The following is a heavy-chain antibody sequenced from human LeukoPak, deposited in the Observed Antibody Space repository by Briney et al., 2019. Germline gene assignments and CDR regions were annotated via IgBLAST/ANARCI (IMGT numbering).Heavy chain of an antibody. D-gene: IGHD4-11*01. CDR2: INPNSGGT. CDR3: AKVLYSNPSLFYAQNYYGMDV. Sequence: ASVKVSCKASGYTFTGYYMHWVRQAPGQGLEWMGWINPNSGGTNYAQKFQGRVTMTRDTSISTAYMELNSLRAEDTAVYYCAKVLYSNPSLFYAQNYYGMDVWGQGTTVTVSS. CDR1: GYTFTGYY. V-gene: IGHV1-2*02. J-gene: IGHJ6*02.